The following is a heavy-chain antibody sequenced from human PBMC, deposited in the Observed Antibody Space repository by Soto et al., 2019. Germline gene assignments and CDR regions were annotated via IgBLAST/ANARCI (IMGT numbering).Heavy chain of an antibody. V-gene: IGHV3-23*01. CDR1: GFTFSIYT. Sequence: EVQLLESGGGLVQPAGSLRLSCAASGFTFSIYTMSWFRQAPGKGLEWVSSIYGNGRSTFYSASVKGRFTISRDNSGNTVYLQNSSLRAEKTAIYYCAKDFTPDSRWDMDYWGQVSLVIVSS. J-gene: IGHJ4*02. CDR2: IYGNGRST. D-gene: IGHD1-26*01. CDR3: AKDFTPDSRWDMDY.